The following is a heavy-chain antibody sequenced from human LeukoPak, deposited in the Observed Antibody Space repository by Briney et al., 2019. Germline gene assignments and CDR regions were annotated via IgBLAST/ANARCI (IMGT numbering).Heavy chain of an antibody. V-gene: IGHV4-59*01. CDR3: ARARSRFLEWLGMTEHYYFDY. CDR2: IYYSGST. J-gene: IGHJ4*02. Sequence: SETLSLTCTVSGGSISSYYWSWIRQPPGKGLEWIGYIYYSGSTNYNPSLKSRVTISVDTSKNQFSLKLSSVTAADTAVYYCARARSRFLEWLGMTEHYYFDYWGQGTLVTVSS. D-gene: IGHD3-3*01. CDR1: GGSISSYY.